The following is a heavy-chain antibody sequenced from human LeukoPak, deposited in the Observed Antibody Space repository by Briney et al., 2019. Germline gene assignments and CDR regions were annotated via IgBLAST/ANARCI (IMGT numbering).Heavy chain of an antibody. Sequence: TASETPSLTCAVSGGSISGGGYSWSWIRQPPGKGLEWIGYIYHSGSTYYNPSLKSRVTISVDRSKNQFSLKLSSVTAADTAVYYCARGLANWFDPWGQGTLVTVSS. CDR1: GGSISGGGYS. V-gene: IGHV4-30-2*01. CDR2: IYHSGST. J-gene: IGHJ5*02. CDR3: ARGLANWFDP.